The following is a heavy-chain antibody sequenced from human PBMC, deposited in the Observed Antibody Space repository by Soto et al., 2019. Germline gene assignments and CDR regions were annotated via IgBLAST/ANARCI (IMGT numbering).Heavy chain of an antibody. Sequence: SGTLSLTCTVSGGSISSSSYYWGWIRQPPGKGLEWIGSIYYSGSTYYNPSLKSRVTISVDTSKNQFSLKLSSVTAADTAVYYCASHRSYYYDSSGYLYYYYYGMDVWGQGTTVTVSS. CDR3: ASHRSYYYDSSGYLYYYYYGMDV. CDR1: GGSISSSSYY. D-gene: IGHD3-22*01. V-gene: IGHV4-39*01. CDR2: IYYSGST. J-gene: IGHJ6*02.